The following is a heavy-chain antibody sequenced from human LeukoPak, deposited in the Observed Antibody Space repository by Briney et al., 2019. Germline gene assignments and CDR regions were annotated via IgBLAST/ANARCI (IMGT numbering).Heavy chain of an antibody. J-gene: IGHJ5*02. CDR1: GFTFSSYA. V-gene: IGHV3-23*01. D-gene: IGHD6-13*01. CDR3: AKVQGSSWYVGWFDP. CDR2: ISGSGGST. Sequence: GGSLRLSCAASGFTFSSYAMSWVRQAPGKGLEWVSAISGSGGSTYYADSVKGRFTISRDNSKNTLYLQMISLRAEDTAVYYCAKVQGSSWYVGWFDPWGQGTLVTVSS.